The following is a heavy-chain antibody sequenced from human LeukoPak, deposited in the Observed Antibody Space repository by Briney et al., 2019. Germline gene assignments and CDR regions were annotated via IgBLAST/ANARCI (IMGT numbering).Heavy chain of an antibody. CDR2: ISYDGDYQ. V-gene: IGHV3-30*04. D-gene: IGHD4-17*01. Sequence: QPGGSLRLSCAASGFTFTNYAIHWVRQAPGKGLEWVAVISYDGDYQYYADSVKGRLTISRDNSKNTLYLQMNSLRPEDTAVYYCARDSYDYGDHGNSFDYWGQGTLVTVSS. CDR3: ARDSYDYGDHGNSFDY. J-gene: IGHJ4*02. CDR1: GFTFTNYA.